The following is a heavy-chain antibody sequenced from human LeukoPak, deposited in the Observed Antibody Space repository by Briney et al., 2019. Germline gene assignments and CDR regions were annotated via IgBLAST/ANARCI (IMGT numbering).Heavy chain of an antibody. Sequence: PGGSLRLSCAASGFTFSSYDMHWVRQATGKGLEWVSAIGTAGDTYYPDSVKGRFTISRDNSKNTLYLQMNTLRAEDTAVYYCAKAPGLLAATGRYCESWGQGTLVTVSS. D-gene: IGHD6-13*01. CDR2: IGTAGDT. J-gene: IGHJ4*02. CDR1: GFTFSSYD. CDR3: AKAPGLLAATGRYCES. V-gene: IGHV3-13*01.